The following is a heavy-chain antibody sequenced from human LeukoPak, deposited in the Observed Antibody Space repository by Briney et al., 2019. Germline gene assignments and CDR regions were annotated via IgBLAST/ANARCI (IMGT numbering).Heavy chain of an antibody. CDR1: GGSFSGYY. V-gene: IGHV4-34*01. CDR2: INHSGST. CDR3: ARAYTRSIVAPLAD. Sequence: PSETLSLTCAVYGGSFSGYYWSWIRQPPGKGLEWIGEINHSGSTNYNPSLKSRVTISVDTSKNQFSLKLSSVTAADTAVYYCARAYTRSIVAPLADWGQGTLVTVSS. J-gene: IGHJ4*02. D-gene: IGHD1-26*01.